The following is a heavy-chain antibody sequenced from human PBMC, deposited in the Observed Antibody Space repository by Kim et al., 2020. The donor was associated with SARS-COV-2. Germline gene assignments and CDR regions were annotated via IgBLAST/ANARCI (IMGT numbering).Heavy chain of an antibody. CDR3: ARDLYDSGSYGFDY. V-gene: IGHV3-11*05. Sequence: ADSVKGRFTMSRDNAKNSLYLQMNSLRDEDTAVYYCARDLYDSGSYGFDYWGQGTLVTVSS. D-gene: IGHD3-10*01. J-gene: IGHJ4*02.